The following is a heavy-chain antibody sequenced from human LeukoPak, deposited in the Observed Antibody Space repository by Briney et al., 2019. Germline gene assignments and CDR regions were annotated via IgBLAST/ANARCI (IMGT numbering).Heavy chain of an antibody. V-gene: IGHV4-39*01. CDR1: GGSISRSFFY. J-gene: IGHJ4*02. Sequence: SETLSLTCNVSGGSISRSFFYWGWIRQPPGKGLDWIGSIYHSGNTYYNPSLKSRITISVDTAKDQFSLNLSSVPAADTAVYFCARLYTNSATCDYWGQGTLVTVSS. CDR3: ARLYTNSATCDY. CDR2: IYHSGNT. D-gene: IGHD2-2*02.